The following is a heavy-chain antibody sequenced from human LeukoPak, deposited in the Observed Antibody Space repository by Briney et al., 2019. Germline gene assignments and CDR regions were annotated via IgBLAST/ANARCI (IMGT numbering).Heavy chain of an antibody. CDR1: GYTFTSYY. V-gene: IGHV1-46*01. D-gene: IGHD5-18*01. CDR2: INPSGGST. J-gene: IGHJ4*02. CDR3: ARAHVDTAMVTGRFDY. Sequence: GASVKVSCKASGYTFTSYYMHWVRQAPGQGLEWMGIINPSGGSTSYAQKFQGRVTMTRDTSTSTVYMELSSLRSGDTAVYYCARAHVDTAMVTGRFDYWGQGTLVTVSS.